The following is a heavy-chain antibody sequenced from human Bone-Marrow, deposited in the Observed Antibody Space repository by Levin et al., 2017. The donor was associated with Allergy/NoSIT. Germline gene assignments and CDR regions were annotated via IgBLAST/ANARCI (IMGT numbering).Heavy chain of an antibody. D-gene: IGHD1-26*01. V-gene: IGHV1-8*01. J-gene: IGHJ6*02. CDR1: GYTFTSYD. CDR2: MNPNSGNT. CDR3: ARGAGASGSYYVVASGPNGGSNYYYYGMDV. Sequence: ASVKVSCKASGYTFTSYDINWVRQATGQGLEWMGWMNPNSGNTGYAQKFQGRVTMTRNTSISTAYMELSSLRSEDTAVYYCARGAGASGSYYVVASGPNGGSNYYYYGMDVWGQGTTVTVSS.